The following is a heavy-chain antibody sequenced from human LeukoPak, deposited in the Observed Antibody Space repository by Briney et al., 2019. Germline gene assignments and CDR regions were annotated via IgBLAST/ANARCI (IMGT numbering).Heavy chain of an antibody. D-gene: IGHD6-19*01. CDR3: ARVYSSAHNWFDT. CDR1: GYSISSGYY. J-gene: IGHJ5*02. CDR2: IYHSWRT. V-gene: IGHV4-38-2*02. Sequence: SETLSLTCTVSGYSISSGYYWGWIRQPPGKGLEWIGSIYHSWRTYYNPSLKSRVTISVERSKNHFSLKLSSLTVADTARYYCARVYSSAHNWFDTWGQGIQVTVSS.